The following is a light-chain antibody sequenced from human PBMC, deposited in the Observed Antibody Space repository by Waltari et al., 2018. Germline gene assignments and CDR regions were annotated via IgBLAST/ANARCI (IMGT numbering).Light chain of an antibody. V-gene: IGKV1-9*01. CDR2: SSS. Sequence: DIQLTQSPSFLSASVRDRVTITCRASQGISNYLAWYKQNPGKAPKLLTYSSSTLQSGVPSRVSGSGSGTEFRLTISSLQPEDFATYYCQQLNSYPLTFGGGTKVEIK. CDR3: QQLNSYPLT. CDR1: QGISNY. J-gene: IGKJ4*01.